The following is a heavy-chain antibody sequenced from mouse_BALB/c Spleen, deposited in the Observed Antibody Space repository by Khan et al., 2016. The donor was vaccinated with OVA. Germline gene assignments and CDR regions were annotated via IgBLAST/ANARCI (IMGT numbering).Heavy chain of an antibody. CDR1: GYSITSNYA. CDR3: ARGNDYGYALDY. CDR2: ISYSGST. Sequence: VQLKESGPGLVKPSQSLSLTCTVNGYSITSNYAWNWIRQFPGNKLEWMGYISYSGSTNYNPSLKSRLSITRDTSKTQFFLLLHSVTTEDSATYYCARGNDYGYALDYWGQGTSVTVSS. V-gene: IGHV3-2*02. J-gene: IGHJ4*01. D-gene: IGHD1-1*01.